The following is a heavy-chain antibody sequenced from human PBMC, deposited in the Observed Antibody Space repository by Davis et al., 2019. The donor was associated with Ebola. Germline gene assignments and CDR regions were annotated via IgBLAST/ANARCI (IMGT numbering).Heavy chain of an antibody. CDR2: INAGNGNT. CDR1: GYTFTSYA. D-gene: IGHD6-13*01. Sequence: AASVKVSCKASGYTFTSYAMHWVRQAPGQRLEWMGWINAGNGNTKYSQKLQGRVTMTTDTSTSTAYMELRSLRSDDTAVYYCARDRGMIAAAGHFDYWGQGTLVTVSS. CDR3: ARDRGMIAAAGHFDY. J-gene: IGHJ4*02. V-gene: IGHV1-3*01.